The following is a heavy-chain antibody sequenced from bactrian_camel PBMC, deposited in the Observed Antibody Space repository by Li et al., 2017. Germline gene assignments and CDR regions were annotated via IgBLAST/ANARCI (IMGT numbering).Heavy chain of an antibody. V-gene: IGHV3S53*01. CDR2: IESIGTT. CDR1: GLVYNKYC. CDR3: MRDLMGWVPDNY. J-gene: IGHJ4*01. D-gene: IGHD5*01. Sequence: HVQLVESGGDSVQAGGSLRLSCTISGLVYNKYCMAWFRQAPGKEREGVATIESIGTTSYTDSVKGRFTISRDNADNTLYLQMNSLKPEDAAVYYRMRDLMGWVPDNYWGQGTQVTVS.